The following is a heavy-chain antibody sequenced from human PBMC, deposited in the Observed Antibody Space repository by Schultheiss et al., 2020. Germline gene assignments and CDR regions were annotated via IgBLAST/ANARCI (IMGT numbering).Heavy chain of an antibody. CDR2: INSDGSST. D-gene: IGHD4-23*01. Sequence: GGSLRLSCSASGFTFSSYWMHWVRQAPGKGLVWVSRINSDGSSTSYADSVKGRFTISRDSSKNTLYLQMNSLRAEDTAVYYCARDLTVYGGHTGFFDSWGQGTLVTVSS. V-gene: IGHV3-74*01. CDR3: ARDLTVYGGHTGFFDS. CDR1: GFTFSSYW. J-gene: IGHJ4*02.